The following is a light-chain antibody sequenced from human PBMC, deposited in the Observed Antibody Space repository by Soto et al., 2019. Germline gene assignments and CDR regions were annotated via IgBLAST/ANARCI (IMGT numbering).Light chain of an antibody. V-gene: IGLV2-14*03. J-gene: IGLJ1*01. CDR1: SSDVGAYDF. CDR2: EVS. Sequence: QSALTQPASVSGSPGQSITISCTGTSSDVGAYDFVSWYQQHPDKAPKLMIYEVSNRPSGVSHRFSGSKSVNTATLTLSGLQAEDEADYYCSSYTTSSTRVFGTGTKVTVL. CDR3: SSYTTSSTRV.